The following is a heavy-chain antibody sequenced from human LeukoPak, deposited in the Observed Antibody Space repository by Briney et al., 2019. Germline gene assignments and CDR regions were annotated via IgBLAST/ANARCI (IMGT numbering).Heavy chain of an antibody. Sequence: GGSLRLSCAASGFSVSSNYMNWVRQAPGKGLAWVSVIYSGGSTYYADSVKGRFTIFRDISKLSLYLQMNSLRAEDTAVYYCARGMKYTTGWYYMDVWGKGTTVTISS. V-gene: IGHV3-53*01. CDR2: IYSGGST. D-gene: IGHD6-19*01. CDR1: GFSVSSNY. CDR3: ARGMKYTTGWYYMDV. J-gene: IGHJ6*03.